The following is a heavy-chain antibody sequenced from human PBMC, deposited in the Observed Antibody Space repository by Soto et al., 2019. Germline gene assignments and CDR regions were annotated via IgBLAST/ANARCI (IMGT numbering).Heavy chain of an antibody. CDR1: GGSISSSNPY. D-gene: IGHD6-13*01. J-gene: IGHJ4*02. Sequence: QLQLQESGPGLVKPSETLSLTCTVSGGSISSSNPYWGWIRQPPGKGLEWIGGMHYSGNTYYNPSFKSRVTISVDTSKNYFSLKLTSLTAADTALYYCSRLSRYSSDYWGQGTLVTVSS. V-gene: IGHV4-39*02. CDR2: MHYSGNT. CDR3: SRLSRYSSDY.